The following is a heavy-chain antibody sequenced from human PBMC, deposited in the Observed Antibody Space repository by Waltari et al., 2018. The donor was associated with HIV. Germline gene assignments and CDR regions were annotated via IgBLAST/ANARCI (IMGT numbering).Heavy chain of an antibody. J-gene: IGHJ6*03. D-gene: IGHD1-7*01. CDR1: GGSFSGYY. Sequence: QVQLQQWGAGLLKPLETLSLICAVYGGSFSGYYWTWIRQPPGKGLEWIGETNDRGSHNYNPSLKSRVTMSIDTAKNEFSLKLSSVTAADTAVYYCARERPMWNYGPGVKYMDVWGQGTTVTVSS. V-gene: IGHV4-34*01. CDR3: ARERPMWNYGPGVKYMDV. CDR2: TNDRGSH.